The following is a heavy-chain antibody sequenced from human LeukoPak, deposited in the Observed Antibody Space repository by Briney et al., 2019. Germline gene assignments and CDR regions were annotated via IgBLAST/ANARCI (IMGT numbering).Heavy chain of an antibody. Sequence: GGSLRLSCAASGFTFSSYAMSWVRQAPGKGLEWVSATSGSGRSTYYADSVKGRFTISRDNSKNTLYLQMNSLRAEDTAVYYCASDSSGSYAWGQGTLVTVSS. CDR2: TSGSGRST. CDR3: ASDSSGSYA. J-gene: IGHJ5*02. V-gene: IGHV3-23*01. CDR1: GFTFSSYA. D-gene: IGHD3-22*01.